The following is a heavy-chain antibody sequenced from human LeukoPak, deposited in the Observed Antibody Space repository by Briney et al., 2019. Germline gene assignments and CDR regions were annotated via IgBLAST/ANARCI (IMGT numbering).Heavy chain of an antibody. CDR1: GITFSSYN. Sequence: GGSLRLSCAASGITFSSYNMNWVRQAPGKGLEWVSSISSSSSYIYYADSVKGRFTISRDNAKNSLYLQMNSLRAEDTAVYYCARDLGYCSGGSCSGFYFWGQGTLVTVSS. J-gene: IGHJ4*02. CDR3: ARDLGYCSGGSCSGFYF. CDR2: ISSSSSYI. V-gene: IGHV3-21*06. D-gene: IGHD2-15*01.